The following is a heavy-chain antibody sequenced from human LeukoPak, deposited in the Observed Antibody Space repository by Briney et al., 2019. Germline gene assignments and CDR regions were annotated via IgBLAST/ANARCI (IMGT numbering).Heavy chain of an antibody. CDR3: AKDSGSYTRLFDY. V-gene: IGHV3-23*01. CDR2: ISGSGGST. Sequence: EPGGSLRLSCAASGFTFSSYAMSWVRQAPGKGLEWVSAISGSGGSTYYADSVKGRFTISRDNSKNTLYLQMNSLRAEDTAVYYCAKDSGSYTRLFDYWGQGTLVTVSS. J-gene: IGHJ4*02. CDR1: GFTFSSYA. D-gene: IGHD1-26*01.